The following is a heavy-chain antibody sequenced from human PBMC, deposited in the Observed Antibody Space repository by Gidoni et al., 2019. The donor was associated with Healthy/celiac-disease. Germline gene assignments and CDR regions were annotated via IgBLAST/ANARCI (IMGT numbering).Heavy chain of an antibody. CDR2: ISPIFCTA. V-gene: IGHV1-69*01. J-gene: IGHJ4*02. Sequence: QVHLVQSGAEVQKPASSVEVPCQASVSTFSSYAISWVRQAPGQGLEWMVGISPIFCTANYAQKCQGRATITADESTSTAYMELSSLRSEDTAVYYWARAVPVQNYDFDYWGQGTLVTVSS. CDR1: VSTFSSYA. CDR3: ARAVPVQNYDFDY. D-gene: IGHD1-7*01.